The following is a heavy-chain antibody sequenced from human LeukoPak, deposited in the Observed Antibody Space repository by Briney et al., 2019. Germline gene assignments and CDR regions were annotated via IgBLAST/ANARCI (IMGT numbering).Heavy chain of an antibody. J-gene: IGHJ4*02. D-gene: IGHD1/OR15-1a*01. V-gene: IGHV4-59*01. CDR3: ATIAHAGPFDY. CDR2: IYYSGST. Sequence: SETLSLTCTVSGGSISSYYWSWIRQPPGKGLEWIGYIYYSGSTNYNPSLKSRVTISVDTSKNQFSLKLSSVTAEDTAVYYCATIAHAGPFDYWGQGTLVTVSS. CDR1: GGSISSYY.